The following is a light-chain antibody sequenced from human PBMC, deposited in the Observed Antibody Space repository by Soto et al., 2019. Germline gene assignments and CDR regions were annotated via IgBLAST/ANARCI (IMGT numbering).Light chain of an antibody. CDR3: QQWGT. CDR2: GAS. V-gene: IGKV3-20*01. J-gene: IGKJ1*01. CDR1: QSVSSSY. Sequence: EFVLTQSPGTLSLSPGERATLSCRASQSVSSSYLAWYQQKPGQAPRLLIYGASSRATGIPDRFSGSGSGTDFTLTISRLEPEDFAVYYCQQWGTFGQGTKVDIK.